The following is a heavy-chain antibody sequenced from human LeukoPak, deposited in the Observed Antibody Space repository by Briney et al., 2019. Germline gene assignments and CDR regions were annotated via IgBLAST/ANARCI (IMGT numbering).Heavy chain of an antibody. Sequence: ASVKVSCKASGYTFTGYYMHWVRQAPGQGLEWMGWINPNSGGTSYAQKFQGRVTMTRDTSISTAYMELSRLRSDDTAVYYCARGGRGPRIAVAGTVFYYWGQGTLVTVSS. V-gene: IGHV1-2*02. CDR3: ARGGRGPRIAVAGTVFYY. CDR1: GYTFTGYY. J-gene: IGHJ4*02. CDR2: INPNSGGT. D-gene: IGHD6-19*01.